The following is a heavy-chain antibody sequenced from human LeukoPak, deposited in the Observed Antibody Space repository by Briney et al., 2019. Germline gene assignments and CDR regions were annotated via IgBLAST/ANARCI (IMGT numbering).Heavy chain of an antibody. CDR3: ARPPSGYSGYDSYFDY. J-gene: IGHJ4*02. CDR1: GYSFTSYW. V-gene: IGHV5-51*01. CDR2: IYPGDSDT. Sequence: GESLKISCKGSGYSFTSYWIGWVRQMPGKGLEWMGIIYPGDSDTRYSPSFQGQVTISADKSISTAYLQWSSLKASDTAMYYCARPPSGYSGYDSYFDYWGQGTLVIVSS. D-gene: IGHD5-12*01.